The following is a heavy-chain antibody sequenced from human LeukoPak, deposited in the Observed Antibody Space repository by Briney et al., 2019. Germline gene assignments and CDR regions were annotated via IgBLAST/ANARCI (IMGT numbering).Heavy chain of an antibody. J-gene: IGHJ4*02. CDR3: AKSPDVAGTGRFDY. V-gene: IGHV3-23*01. CDR1: GFTFNTYA. CDR2: ISGSGDST. Sequence: GGSLRVSCAASGFTFNTYAMNWVRQAPGKGLEWVSTISGSGDSTYYADSVKGRFTISRDNSKNTLYLQMNSLRAEDTAVYYCAKSPDVAGTGRFDYWGQGTLVTVSS. D-gene: IGHD6-19*01.